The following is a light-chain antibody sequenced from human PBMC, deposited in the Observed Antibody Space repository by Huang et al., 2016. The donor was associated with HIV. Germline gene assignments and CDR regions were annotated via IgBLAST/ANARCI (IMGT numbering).Light chain of an antibody. CDR3: QQYNNWHLT. CDR2: GST. J-gene: IGKJ4*01. CDR1: QSVSTY. V-gene: IGKV3-15*01. Sequence: IVMTQTPATLPVSPGGRATLSCRASQSVSTYFAWYQQKPGQTPRLISYGSTPRATGVPARFSGSGSGTDFTLTINGLQSEDFGIYYCQQYNNWHLTFGGGTKV.